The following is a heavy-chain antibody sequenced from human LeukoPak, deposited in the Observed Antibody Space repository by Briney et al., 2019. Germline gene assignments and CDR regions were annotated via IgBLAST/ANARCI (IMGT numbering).Heavy chain of an antibody. D-gene: IGHD6-6*01. Sequence: GGSLRLSCAASGFTFSSYGMHWVRQAPGKGLEWVAFIRYDGSNKYYADSVKGRFTISRDNSKNTLYLQMNSLRAEDTAVYYCAKAIAARPEIDYWGQGTLVTVSS. CDR2: IRYDGSNK. CDR3: AKAIAARPEIDY. V-gene: IGHV3-30*02. J-gene: IGHJ4*02. CDR1: GFTFSSYG.